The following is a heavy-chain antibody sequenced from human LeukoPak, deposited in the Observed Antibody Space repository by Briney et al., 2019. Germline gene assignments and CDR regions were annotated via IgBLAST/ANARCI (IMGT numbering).Heavy chain of an antibody. CDR1: GGSISSSSYY. D-gene: IGHD3-10*01. CDR2: IYYSGST. J-gene: IGHJ4*02. V-gene: IGHV4-39*07. CDR3: ARGALLWFGDRMEYYFDY. Sequence: SETLSLTCTVSGGSISSSSYYWGWIRQPPRKGLEWIGSIYYSGSTYYNPSLKSRVTISVDTSKNQFSLKLSSMTAADTAVYYCARGALLWFGDRMEYYFDYWGQGTLLTVSS.